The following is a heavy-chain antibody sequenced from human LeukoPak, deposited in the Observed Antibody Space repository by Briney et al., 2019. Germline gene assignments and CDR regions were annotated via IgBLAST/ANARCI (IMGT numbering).Heavy chain of an antibody. CDR2: ISGSGGST. Sequence: PGGSLRLSCAASGFTFSSSAMSWVRQAPGKGLEWVSAISGSGGSTYYADSVKGRFTISRDNSKNTLYLQMNSLRAEDTAVYYCARLRYSYGPGDFDYWGQGTLVTVSS. J-gene: IGHJ4*02. D-gene: IGHD5-18*01. CDR1: GFTFSSSA. CDR3: ARLRYSYGPGDFDY. V-gene: IGHV3-23*01.